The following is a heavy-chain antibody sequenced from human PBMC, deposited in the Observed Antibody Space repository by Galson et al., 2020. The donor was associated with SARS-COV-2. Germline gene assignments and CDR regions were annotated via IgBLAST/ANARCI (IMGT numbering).Heavy chain of an antibody. CDR3: ARGITIFGVVDCMDV. V-gene: IGHV4-59*01. D-gene: IGHD3-3*01. CDR2: IYYSGST. J-gene: IGHJ6*03. Sequence: SETLSLTCTVSGGYISSYYWSWIRQPPGQGLEWIGYIYYSGSTNYNPSLKSRVTISVDTSKNQFSLKLSSVTAADTAVYYCARGITIFGVVDCMDVWGKGTTVTVSS. CDR1: GGYISSYY.